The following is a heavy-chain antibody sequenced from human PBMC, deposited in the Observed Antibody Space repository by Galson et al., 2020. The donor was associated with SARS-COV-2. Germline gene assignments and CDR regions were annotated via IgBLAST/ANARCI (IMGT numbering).Heavy chain of an antibody. CDR2: TYWDDDK. CDR1: GFSLNTSGVG. V-gene: IGHV2-5*02. J-gene: IGHJ4*02. D-gene: IGHD2-21*02. CDR3: ARLYCGGDCSLYYFDY. Sequence: SGPTLVKPTQTLTLTCTFSGFSLNTSGVGVGWIRQPAGKALECLALTYWDDDKRYSPSLKTRLTITKDTSKNQVVLTMTNMDPVDTATYYCARLYCGGDCSLYYFDYWGQGTLVT.